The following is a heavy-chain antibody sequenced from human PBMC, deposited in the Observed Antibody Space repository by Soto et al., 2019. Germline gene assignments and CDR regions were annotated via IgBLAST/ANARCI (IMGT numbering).Heavy chain of an antibody. J-gene: IGHJ4*02. Sequence: PGGSLRLSCTASGFTFGDYAMSWFRQAPGKGLKWVGFIRSKAYGGTTEYAASVKGRFTISRDDSKSIAYLQMNSLKTEDTAVYYCTRAFNIVLMVYAIRGGVDYWGQGTLVTVSS. CDR3: TRAFNIVLMVYAIRGGVDY. CDR2: IRSKAYGGTT. CDR1: GFTFGDYA. V-gene: IGHV3-49*03. D-gene: IGHD2-8*01.